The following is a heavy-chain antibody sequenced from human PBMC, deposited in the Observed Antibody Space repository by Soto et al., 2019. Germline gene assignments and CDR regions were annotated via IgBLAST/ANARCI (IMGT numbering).Heavy chain of an antibody. D-gene: IGHD3-22*01. CDR3: ARAPDSSGYYDLFDY. J-gene: IGHJ4*02. CDR2: IIPIFGTA. Sequence: SVKVSCKASGYTFTSYGISWVRQAPGQGLEWMGGIIPIFGTAIYAQKFQGRVTITADESTSTAYMELSSLRSEDTAVYYCARAPDSSGYYDLFDYWGQGTLVTVSS. CDR1: GYTFTSYG. V-gene: IGHV1-69*13.